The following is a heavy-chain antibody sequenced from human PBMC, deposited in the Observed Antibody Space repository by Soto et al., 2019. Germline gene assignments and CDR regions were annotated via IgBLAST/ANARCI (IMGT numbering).Heavy chain of an antibody. CDR3: ARVKATLYRHYYFDY. J-gene: IGHJ4*02. V-gene: IGHV4-30-4*01. CDR1: GGTINSGDYF. D-gene: IGHD5-12*01. CDR2: IFYTGST. Sequence: SSETLSLTCSVSGGTINSGDYFWSWIRQPPGKGLEWIGSIFYTGSTYYSPSLKSRASMSMDTSKNLLSLRLRSLTAADTAVYFCARVKATLYRHYYFDYWGQGTPVTVPS.